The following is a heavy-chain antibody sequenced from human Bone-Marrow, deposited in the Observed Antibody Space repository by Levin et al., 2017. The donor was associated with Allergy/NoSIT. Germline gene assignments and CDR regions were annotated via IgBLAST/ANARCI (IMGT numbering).Heavy chain of an antibody. CDR2: IYHSGST. V-gene: IGHV4-4*02. CDR1: GGSISSSNW. D-gene: IGHD3-22*01. J-gene: IGHJ6*02. CDR3: ASLPIPSGDGGYYFSMDV. Sequence: SETLSLTCAVSGGSISSSNWWSWVRQPPGKGLEWIGEIYHSGSTNYNPSLKSRVTISVDKSKNQFSLKLSSVTAADTAVYYCASLPIPSGDGGYYFSMDVWGQGTTVTVSS.